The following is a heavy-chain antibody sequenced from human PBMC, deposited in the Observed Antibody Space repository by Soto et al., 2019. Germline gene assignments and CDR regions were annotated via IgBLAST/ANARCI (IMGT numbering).Heavy chain of an antibody. CDR2: ISSDSSNI. Sequence: GGSLRLSCAASGFTFIIYRMHWVRQAPGKGLERVSYISSDSSNIAYADSVKGRFTISRDNAKNSLYLQMNSLRAEDTAVYYCATYYGSGSYFPDHYYYGMDVWGQGTTVTVSS. V-gene: IGHV3-48*01. CDR3: ATYYGSGSYFPDHYYYGMDV. CDR1: GFTFIIYR. J-gene: IGHJ6*02. D-gene: IGHD3-10*01.